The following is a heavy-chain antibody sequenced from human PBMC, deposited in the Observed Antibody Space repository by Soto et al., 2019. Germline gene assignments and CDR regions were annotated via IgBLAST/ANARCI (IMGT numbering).Heavy chain of an antibody. Sequence: LSLTCTVSGGSISDFYWSWARQPPGKGLEWIGYIYYSGRTDYNPSLKGRVTISIDTSKNQFSLKLRSVTAADTAVYYCARVGGVAARTFDYWGQGTLVTVSS. J-gene: IGHJ4*02. V-gene: IGHV4-59*01. CDR1: GGSISDFY. CDR3: ARVGGVAARTFDY. CDR2: IYYSGRT. D-gene: IGHD6-6*01.